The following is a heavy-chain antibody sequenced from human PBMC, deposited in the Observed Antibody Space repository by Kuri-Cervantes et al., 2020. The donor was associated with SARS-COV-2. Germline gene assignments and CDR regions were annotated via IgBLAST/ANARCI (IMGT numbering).Heavy chain of an antibody. CDR2: IYYSGST. CDR3: ARDPGIVVAGGFDY. Sequence: SETLSLTCTVSGGSISSSSYYWGWIRQPPGKGLEWIGSIYYSGSTYYNPYLKSRVTISVDTSKNQFSLKLSSVTAADTAVYYCARDPGIVVAGGFDYWGQGTLVTVSS. CDR1: GGSISSSSYY. D-gene: IGHD6-19*01. V-gene: IGHV4-39*07. J-gene: IGHJ4*02.